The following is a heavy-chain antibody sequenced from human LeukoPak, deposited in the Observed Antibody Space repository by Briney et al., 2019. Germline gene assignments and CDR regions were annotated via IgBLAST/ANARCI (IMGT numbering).Heavy chain of an antibody. CDR2: LSGSGDST. J-gene: IGHJ4*02. CDR1: GFIFSSYD. CDR3: ARALPPFYSCYAFED. Sequence: QPGGSLRLSCAASGFIFSSYDMSWVRQPPGKGLEWVSVLSGSGDSTYYADSVKGRFTISRDNSKNTLYLQLNSLRDEDTAVHYCARALPPFYSCYAFEDWGQGTLVTVSS. V-gene: IGHV3-23*01. D-gene: IGHD2-2*01.